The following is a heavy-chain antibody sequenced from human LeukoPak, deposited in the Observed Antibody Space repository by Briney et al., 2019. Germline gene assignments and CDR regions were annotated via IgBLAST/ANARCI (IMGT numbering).Heavy chain of an antibody. Sequence: GGFLRLSCAASGFTFSSYWMSWVRQAPGKGLEWVANIKQDGSEKYYVDSVKGRFTISRDNAKNSLYLQMNSLRAEDTAVYYCASRIGGYSSGWTNYYYYGMDVWGQGTTVTVSS. V-gene: IGHV3-7*01. CDR3: ASRIGGYSSGWTNYYYYGMDV. CDR2: IKQDGSEK. D-gene: IGHD6-19*01. J-gene: IGHJ6*02. CDR1: GFTFSSYW.